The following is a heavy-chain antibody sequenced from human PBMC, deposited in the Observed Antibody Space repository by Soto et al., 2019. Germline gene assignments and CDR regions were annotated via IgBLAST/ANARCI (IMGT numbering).Heavy chain of an antibody. Sequence: PSETLSLTCTVSGGSISSYYWSWIRQPPGKGLEWIGYIYYSGSTNYNPSLKSRVTISVDTSKNQFSLKLSSVTAADRAVYYCGRGNPYYYDSRGWFDPWGQGTLVTVSS. CDR1: GGSISSYY. CDR2: IYYSGST. V-gene: IGHV4-59*01. J-gene: IGHJ5*02. D-gene: IGHD3-22*01. CDR3: GRGNPYYYDSRGWFDP.